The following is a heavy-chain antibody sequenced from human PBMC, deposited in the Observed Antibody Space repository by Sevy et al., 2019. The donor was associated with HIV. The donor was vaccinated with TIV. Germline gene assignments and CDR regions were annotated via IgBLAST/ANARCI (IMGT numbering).Heavy chain of an antibody. CDR2: IRQDGNEI. CDR3: ARRYFDV. V-gene: IGHV3-7*01. J-gene: IGHJ4*02. Sequence: GGSLRLSCAASAFTFHTYWMQWVRQAPGKGLEWVANIRQDGNEIYYADSVKGRFTISRDNAMQSLYLEVNNLRVEDSGIYYCARRYFDVWGQGTLVTVSS. CDR1: AFTFHTYW.